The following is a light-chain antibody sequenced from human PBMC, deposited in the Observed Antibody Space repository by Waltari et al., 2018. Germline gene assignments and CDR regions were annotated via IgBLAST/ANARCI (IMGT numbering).Light chain of an antibody. CDR3: GTWDSGLSGAV. CDR2: EDT. V-gene: IGLV1-51*02. CDR1: RSNIGNNY. J-gene: IGLJ7*01. Sequence: QSVLTQPPSVSAAPGQRVTISCSGGRSNIGNNYVSWYRQFPGTAPKLLIFEDTERPSGIAGRFSGSKSGTAATLDIPGLQAGDEADYYCGTWDSGLSGAVFGGGTRLTVL.